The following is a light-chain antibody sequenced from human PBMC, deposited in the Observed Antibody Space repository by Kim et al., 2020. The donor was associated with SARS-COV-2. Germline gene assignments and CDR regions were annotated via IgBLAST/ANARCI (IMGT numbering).Light chain of an antibody. CDR2: SAS. V-gene: IGKV1-27*01. J-gene: IGKJ1*01. CDR3: QKYDGAPWT. Sequence: DIQMTQSPSSLSASVGDRVTITCRASQDINNYLAWYQQKPGKVPKVLIYSASALRLGVPSRFSGSGSGTDFTLTISRLQPEDVATYYCQKYDGAPWTFGQGNKVDIK. CDR1: QDINNY.